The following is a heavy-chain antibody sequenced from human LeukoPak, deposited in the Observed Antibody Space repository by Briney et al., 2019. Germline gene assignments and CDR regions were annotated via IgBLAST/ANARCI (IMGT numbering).Heavy chain of an antibody. CDR1: GFIFSDSW. D-gene: IGHD6-6*01. Sequence: GGSLRLSCAASGFIFSDSWMSWVRQAPGKGLEWVANIKQDGSEKYYVDSVKGRFTISRDNAKNSLYLQMNSLRAEDTAVYYCARENDTEYSSSYAFDIWGQGTMVTVSS. CDR2: IKQDGSEK. J-gene: IGHJ3*02. V-gene: IGHV3-7*01. CDR3: ARENDTEYSSSYAFDI.